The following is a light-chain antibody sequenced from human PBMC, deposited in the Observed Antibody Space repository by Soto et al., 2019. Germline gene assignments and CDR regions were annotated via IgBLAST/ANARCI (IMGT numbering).Light chain of an antibody. J-gene: IGLJ2*01. V-gene: IGLV2-11*01. Sequence: QSALTQPRSVSGSPGQSVTISCTGTSSDVGGYNYVSWYQQHPGKAPKLMIYDVNKRPSGVPDRFSGSKSGNTASLTISGLQAEDEADYYCSSYAGSYTLFGGGTKVTVL. CDR3: SSYAGSYTL. CDR2: DVN. CDR1: SSDVGGYNY.